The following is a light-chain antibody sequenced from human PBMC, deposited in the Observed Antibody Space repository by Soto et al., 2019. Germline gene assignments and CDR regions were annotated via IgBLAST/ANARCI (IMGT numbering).Light chain of an antibody. V-gene: IGKV3-15*01. CDR2: SVS. CDR1: QSVSKY. Sequence: EIVLTQSPGTLALSPGEGATLSCRASQSVSKYLAWYQQKPGQAPRLLIYSVSARVTGVPAKFSGSGSGTEFTLTISSLQSEDFAVYYCQQFNNWPYTFGHGTKVDIK. J-gene: IGKJ2*01. CDR3: QQFNNWPYT.